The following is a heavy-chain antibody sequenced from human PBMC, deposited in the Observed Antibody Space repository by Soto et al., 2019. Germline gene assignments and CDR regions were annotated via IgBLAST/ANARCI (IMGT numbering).Heavy chain of an antibody. J-gene: IGHJ4*02. CDR1: EYNFTSYW. CDR3: ARDLSRYGDYVDY. CDR2: IDPSDSYT. V-gene: IGHV5-10-1*01. Sequence: GESLKISSQGSEYNFTSYWISGVRPMPGKGLEWMGRIDPSDSYTNYSPSFQGHVTISADNSISTAYLQWSSLKASDTAVYYCARDLSRYGDYVDYWGQGTLVTVSS. D-gene: IGHD4-17*01.